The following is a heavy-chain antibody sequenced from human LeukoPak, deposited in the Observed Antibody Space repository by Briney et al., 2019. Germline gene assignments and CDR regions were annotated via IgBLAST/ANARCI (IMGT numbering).Heavy chain of an antibody. CDR1: GFTFGSYA. J-gene: IGHJ4*02. V-gene: IGHV3-23*01. CDR3: AKTTAGYSSGRYPGWPVDY. D-gene: IGHD6-19*01. CDR2: ISGSGGST. Sequence: GGSLRLSCAAYGFTFGSYAMYWVRQAPGKGLEWVSGISGSGGSTFYADSVKGWFTISRDNSENTVYLQMNSLRADDTAVYYCAKTTAGYSSGRYPGWPVDYWGQGTLVTVSS.